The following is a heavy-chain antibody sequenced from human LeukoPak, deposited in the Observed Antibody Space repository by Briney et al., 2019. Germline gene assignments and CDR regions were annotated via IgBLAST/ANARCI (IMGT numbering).Heavy chain of an antibody. CDR3: ARNMIAVAGNPFDY. J-gene: IGHJ4*02. CDR2: IWYDGSKK. Sequence: PGGSLRLSCAASGFTFSSYGMHWVRQAPGKGLEWVAVIWYDGSKKYYADSVKGRSTISRDTSKNTLYLQMNSLRAEDTAVYYCARNMIAVAGNPFDYWGQGTLVTVSS. D-gene: IGHD6-19*01. V-gene: IGHV3-33*01. CDR1: GFTFSSYG.